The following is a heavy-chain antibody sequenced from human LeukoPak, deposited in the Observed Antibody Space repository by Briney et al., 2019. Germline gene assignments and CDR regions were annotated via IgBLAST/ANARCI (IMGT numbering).Heavy chain of an antibody. J-gene: IGHJ4*02. D-gene: IGHD6-19*01. CDR1: GFTFSSYA. CDR3: AKDWRSSGWYWSDY. V-gene: IGHV3-23*01. CDR2: ISGSGGST. Sequence: PGGSLRLSCAASGFTFSSYAMSWVRQAPGKGLEWVSAISGSGGSTYYADSVKGRFTISRDNSKNTLYLQMNSLRAEDTAVYYCAKDWRSSGWYWSDYWGQGTLVTVSS.